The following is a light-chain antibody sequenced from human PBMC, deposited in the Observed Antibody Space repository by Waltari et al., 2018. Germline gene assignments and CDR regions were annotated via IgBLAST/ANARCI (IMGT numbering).Light chain of an antibody. CDR3: QQYNNYWT. J-gene: IGKJ1*01. CDR1: QTVSNN. CDR2: GAS. Sequence: EIVMTQSPASLSVSPGERATLSYWASQTVSNNLAWYQPKPGQAPRLLIYGASTRATGVPARFSGSGSATEFTLTISSLRSEDFAVYYCQQYNNYWTFGQGTKVEIK. V-gene: IGKV3-15*01.